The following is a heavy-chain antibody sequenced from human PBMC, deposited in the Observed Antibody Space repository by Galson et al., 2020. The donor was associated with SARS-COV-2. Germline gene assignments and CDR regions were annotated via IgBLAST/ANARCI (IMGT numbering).Heavy chain of an antibody. J-gene: IGHJ6*03. V-gene: IGHV4-34*01. CDR1: GGSLSGYY. Sequence: SETLSLTCDVYGGSLSGYYWTWIRQPPGKGLEWIGEINRGGTTAYNPSLRSRVTISLDTSKNQFSLNLTSVTAADTAIYYCARQKTVYYYMDVWGKGTTVTVSS. CDR3: ARQKTVYYYMDV. D-gene: IGHD4-4*01. CDR2: INRGGTT.